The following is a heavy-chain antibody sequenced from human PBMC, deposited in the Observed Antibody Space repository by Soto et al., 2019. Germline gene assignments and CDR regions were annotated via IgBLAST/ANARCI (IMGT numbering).Heavy chain of an antibody. CDR3: ARRGELPPEY. J-gene: IGHJ4*02. Sequence: QVQLVESGGGVVQPGRSLGLSCAASGFTLSSYAMHWVRQAPGKGLEWVAVISYDGTNKYYADSVKGRFTISRDNSKNALYLQMNSLRAEDTAVYYCARRGELPPEYWGQGTLVTVS. D-gene: IGHD1-7*01. CDR1: GFTLSSYA. CDR2: ISYDGTNK. V-gene: IGHV3-30-3*01.